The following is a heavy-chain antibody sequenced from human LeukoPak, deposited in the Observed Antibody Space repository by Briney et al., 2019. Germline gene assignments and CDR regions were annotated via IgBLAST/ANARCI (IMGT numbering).Heavy chain of an antibody. CDR1: GDSFSSHY. CDR3: ARDLVTVTKGFDI. CDR2: ISHIGRT. J-gene: IGHJ3*02. D-gene: IGHD4-17*01. V-gene: IGHV4-59*11. Sequence: KPSEILSLTCAVSGDSFSSHYWTWIRQSPGTGLEWIGYISHIGRTNYNPSLKSRVTISIDTSKNQFSLKLRSVTAADTAVYYCARDLVTVTKGFDIWGQGTMVSVSS.